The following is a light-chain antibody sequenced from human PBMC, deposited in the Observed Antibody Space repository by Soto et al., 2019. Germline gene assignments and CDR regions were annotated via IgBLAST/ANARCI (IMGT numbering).Light chain of an antibody. J-gene: IGKJ5*01. V-gene: IGKV1-39*01. CDR3: QQTYTTLSIT. CDR1: ESISRH. Sequence: DIQMTQSPSSLYGSVGDRVTITCRASESISRHLNWYQQKPGKAPKLLIYAASSLQNGVPSRFRGGGSGTDFTLTISNLQPEDFATYYCQQTYTTLSITFGQGTRLDIK. CDR2: AAS.